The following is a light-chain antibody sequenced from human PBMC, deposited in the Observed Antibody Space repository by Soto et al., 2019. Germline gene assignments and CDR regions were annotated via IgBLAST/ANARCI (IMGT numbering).Light chain of an antibody. CDR3: QQSYSIPPT. Sequence: DIQMTQSPSSLSASVGDTVTITCRASQSISNYLTWYQQKPGRAPKLLIFLASDLQSGVPSRFTGSGSGTDFTLSISILQPEDLAPYYCQQSYSIPPTFGGGTKVGIK. CDR1: QSISNY. J-gene: IGKJ4*01. V-gene: IGKV1-39*01. CDR2: LAS.